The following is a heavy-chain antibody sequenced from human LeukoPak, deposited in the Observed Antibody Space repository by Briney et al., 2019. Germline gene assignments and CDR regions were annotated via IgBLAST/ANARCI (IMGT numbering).Heavy chain of an antibody. CDR2: YSGST. D-gene: IGHD3-10*01. J-gene: IGHJ6*03. V-gene: IGHV4-34*01. CDR1: GGSFSGYY. Sequence: PSETLSLTCAVYGGSFSGYYWSWIRQPPGKGLEWIGYYSGSTYYNPSLKSRVTISVDTSKNQFSLKLSSVTAADTAVYYCARHLVRGVIPYYMDVWGKGTTVTVSS. CDR3: ARHLVRGVIPYYMDV.